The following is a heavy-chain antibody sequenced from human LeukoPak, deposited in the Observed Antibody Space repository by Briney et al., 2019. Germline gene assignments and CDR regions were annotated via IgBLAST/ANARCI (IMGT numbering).Heavy chain of an antibody. Sequence: PGESLRLSCATTGFSFYRYSLIWVRQAPGKGLEWVASITGRSSYIYYADSVKGRFTVSRDNAKKSLFLQMNSLRVEDTAVYYCARDGPAMSRQQLVPDAFDIWGQGTMVTVSS. V-gene: IGHV3-21*01. J-gene: IGHJ3*02. CDR1: GFSFYRYS. CDR3: ARDGPAMSRQQLVPDAFDI. D-gene: IGHD6-13*01. CDR2: ITGRSSYI.